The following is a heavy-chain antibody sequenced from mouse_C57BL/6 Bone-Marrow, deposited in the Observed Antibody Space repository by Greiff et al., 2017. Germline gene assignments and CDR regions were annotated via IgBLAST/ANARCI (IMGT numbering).Heavy chain of an antibody. CDR2: IYPGSGST. CDR3: ARAYYSYYYAMDY. Sequence: VHLQQPGAELVKPGASVKMSCKASGYTFTSYWITWVKQRPGQGLEWIGDIYPGSGSTNYNEKFKSKATLTVDTSSSTAYMQLSSLTSEDSAVYYCARAYYSYYYAMDYWGQGTSVTVSS. D-gene: IGHD2-12*01. V-gene: IGHV1-55*01. CDR1: GYTFTSYW. J-gene: IGHJ4*01.